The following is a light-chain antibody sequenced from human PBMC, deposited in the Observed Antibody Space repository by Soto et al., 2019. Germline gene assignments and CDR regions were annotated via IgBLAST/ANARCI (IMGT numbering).Light chain of an antibody. V-gene: IGKV3-15*01. CDR2: GAS. Sequence: EIVMTQSPATLSVSPGERATLSCRASQSVSSNLAWYQQKPGQAPRLLLYGASTRATAIPATFSGSGSGTEFTLTISSRQSEDFAVYYCQQYNNWPPVTFGQGTKLEIK. CDR3: QQYNNWPPVT. CDR1: QSVSSN. J-gene: IGKJ2*01.